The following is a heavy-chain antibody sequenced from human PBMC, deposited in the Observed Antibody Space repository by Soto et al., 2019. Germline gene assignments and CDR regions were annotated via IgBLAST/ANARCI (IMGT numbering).Heavy chain of an antibody. Sequence: ASVKVSCKTSGYTFTKYTIHWVRQAPGQRLEWMGWINAGNGNTEYSQKFQGRVTITRDTSASTAYMELSSLRSEDSGVYYCARDATLHFDFWKKWNWFDLWGQETLVTAPQ. V-gene: IGHV1-3*01. J-gene: IGHJ5*02. CDR2: INAGNGNT. CDR1: GYTFTKYT. CDR3: ARDATLHFDFWKKWNWFDL. D-gene: IGHD3-3*01.